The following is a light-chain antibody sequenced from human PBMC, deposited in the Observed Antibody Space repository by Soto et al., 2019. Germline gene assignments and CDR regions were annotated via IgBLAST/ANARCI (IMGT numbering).Light chain of an antibody. CDR3: VQSTHWPMT. CDR1: QSLVYSDGDTY. V-gene: IGKV2-30*01. J-gene: IGKJ2*01. CDR2: KVS. Sequence: DVVMTQSPLSLPVTLGQPASISCRSSQSLVYSDGDTYLTWLHQRPGQSPRRLIYKVSNRDSGVADRFSGSGSGTDFSLKISRVEGEDLGVYFCVQSTHWPMTFGQGTRLEIK.